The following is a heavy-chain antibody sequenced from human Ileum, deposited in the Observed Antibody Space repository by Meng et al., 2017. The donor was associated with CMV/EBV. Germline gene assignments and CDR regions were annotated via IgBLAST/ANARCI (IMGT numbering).Heavy chain of an antibody. D-gene: IGHD3-9*01. V-gene: IGHV4-39*07. CDR2: IYYSGST. CDR3: AGGIKTGIVDY. Sequence: QGRLRESGPGLVKPSETLSLTCTVSGGSLGSSDYYWGWIRQPPGKGLEWIATIYYSGSTYYNPSLKTPVTISVDTSKNQFSLRLSSVTAADTAVYYCAGGIKTGIVDYWGQGILVTVSS. J-gene: IGHJ4*02. CDR1: GGSLGSSDYY.